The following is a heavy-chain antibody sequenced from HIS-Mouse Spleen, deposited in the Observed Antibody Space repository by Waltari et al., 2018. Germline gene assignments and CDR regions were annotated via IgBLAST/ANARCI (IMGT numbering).Heavy chain of an antibody. V-gene: IGHV3-9*01. CDR3: AKDHSNWYFDY. CDR2: ISWNSGSI. Sequence: LEWVSGISWNSGSIGYADSVKGRFTISRDNAKNSLYLQMNSLRAEDTALYYCAKDHSNWYFDYWGQGTLVTVSS. J-gene: IGHJ4*02. D-gene: IGHD1-1*01.